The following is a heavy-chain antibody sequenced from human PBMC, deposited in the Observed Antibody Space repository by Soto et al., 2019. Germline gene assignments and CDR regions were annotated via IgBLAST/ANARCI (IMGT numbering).Heavy chain of an antibody. CDR3: ARTDRDFYGLDV. J-gene: IGHJ6*02. Sequence: EVQLVESGGGLVQPGGAARLSCAASGFTFRNYDMHWVRQGTGKGLEWVSGISAAGDPDYADSVEGRFTISRENAQNSFFLQMNSLRVGDTAVYYCARTDRDFYGLDVWGQGTTVIVSS. V-gene: IGHV3-13*05. CDR2: ISAAGDP. CDR1: GFTFRNYD.